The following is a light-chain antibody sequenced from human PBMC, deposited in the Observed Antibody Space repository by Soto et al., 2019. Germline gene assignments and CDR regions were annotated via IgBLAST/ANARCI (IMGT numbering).Light chain of an antibody. J-gene: IGKJ1*01. V-gene: IGKV3-20*01. CDR3: QQYDSSPRT. CDR2: GAS. Sequence: DNGRSRWSRTLSLHTGERATLSCRASQSISSSYLAWYQQKPGQAPRLLIYGASSRATGIPDRFSGSGSGTDFTLTISRLEPEDFAVYYCQQYDSSPRTFGQGTKVDIK. CDR1: QSISSSY.